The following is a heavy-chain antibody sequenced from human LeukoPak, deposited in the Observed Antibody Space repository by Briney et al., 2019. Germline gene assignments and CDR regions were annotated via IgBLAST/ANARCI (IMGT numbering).Heavy chain of an antibody. V-gene: IGHV1-24*01. D-gene: IGHD2-2*02. CDR3: ATGLGYCSSTSCYMDY. CDR2: LDPEDGET. CDR1: GYTLTELS. J-gene: IGHJ4*02. Sequence: ASVKVSCKVSGYTLTELSMHWVRQAPGKGLEWMGGLDPEDGETIYAQKFQGRVTMTEDTSTDTAYMELSSLRSEDTAVYYCATGLGYCSSTSCYMDYWGQGTLVTVSS.